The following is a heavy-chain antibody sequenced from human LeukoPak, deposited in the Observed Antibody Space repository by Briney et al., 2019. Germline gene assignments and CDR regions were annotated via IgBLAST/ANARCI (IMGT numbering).Heavy chain of an antibody. Sequence: GGSLRLSCAASGFSFSNAWMNWVRQAPGKGLEWVGRIKSKTDGGTTDYVAPVKGRFTISRDDSKNTLYLQVNSLKAEDTAMYYCTTSYQGAFDIWGQGTKVTVSS. CDR1: GFSFSNAW. CDR2: IKSKTDGGTT. J-gene: IGHJ3*02. V-gene: IGHV3-15*01. CDR3: TTSYQGAFDI.